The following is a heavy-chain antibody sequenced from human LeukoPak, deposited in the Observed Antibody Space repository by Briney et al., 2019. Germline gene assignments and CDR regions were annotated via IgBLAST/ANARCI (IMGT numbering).Heavy chain of an antibody. CDR1: GFTFSSYG. Sequence: GGSLRLSCAASGFTFSSYGMHWVRQAPGKGLEWGAFIRYDGSNKYYADSVKGRFTISRDNSKNTLYLQMNSLRAEDTAVYYCAKDAGTTEYYFDYWGQGTLVTVSS. CDR3: AKDAGTTEYYFDY. CDR2: IRYDGSNK. D-gene: IGHD1-7*01. V-gene: IGHV3-30*02. J-gene: IGHJ4*02.